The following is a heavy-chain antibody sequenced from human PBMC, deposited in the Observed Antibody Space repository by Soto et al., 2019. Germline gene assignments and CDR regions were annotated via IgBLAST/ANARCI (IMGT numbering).Heavy chain of an antibody. Sequence: QVQLQESGPGLVRPSQTLSLTCTVSSGSVISYSNYWSGIRQHPQMGLEWIGYIYHNGDTFFNPSLGSRVSMSLDTYKTQFSLKVRSVTAADTAVYYCARRGTYFFDAWGQGVLVAVSS. CDR1: SGSVISYSNY. V-gene: IGHV4-31*03. D-gene: IGHD1-26*01. CDR2: IYHNGDT. J-gene: IGHJ4*02. CDR3: ARRGTYFFDA.